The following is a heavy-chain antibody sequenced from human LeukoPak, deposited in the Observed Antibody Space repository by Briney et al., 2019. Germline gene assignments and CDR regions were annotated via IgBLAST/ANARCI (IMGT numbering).Heavy chain of an antibody. Sequence: PSETLSLTCAVYGGSFSGYYWSWIRQPPGKGLEWIGEIDHSGSTNYNPSLKSRVTISVDTSKNQFSLKLSSVTAADTAVYYCARGKITMVRGVIRVWFDPWGQGTLVTVSS. CDR1: GGSFSGYY. CDR2: IDHSGST. CDR3: ARGKITMVRGVIRVWFDP. V-gene: IGHV4-34*01. D-gene: IGHD3-10*01. J-gene: IGHJ5*02.